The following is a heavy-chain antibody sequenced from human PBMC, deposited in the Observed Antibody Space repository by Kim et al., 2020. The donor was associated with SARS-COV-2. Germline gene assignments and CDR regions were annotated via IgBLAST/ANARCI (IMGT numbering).Heavy chain of an antibody. Sequence: GGSLRLSCAASGFTFSSYAMSWVRQTPGKGLEWVSAISGSGGSTYYADSVKGRFTISRDNSKNTLYLQMNSLRAEDTAVYYCAKGRLMGATRWAGGNYYFDYWGQGTLVTVSS. J-gene: IGHJ4*02. CDR3: AKGRLMGATRWAGGNYYFDY. CDR1: GFTFSSYA. CDR2: ISGSGGST. V-gene: IGHV3-23*01. D-gene: IGHD1-26*01.